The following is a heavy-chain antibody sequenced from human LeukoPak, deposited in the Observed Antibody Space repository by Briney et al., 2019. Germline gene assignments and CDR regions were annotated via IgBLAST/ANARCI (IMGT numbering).Heavy chain of an antibody. D-gene: IGHD2-15*01. CDR2: IWYDGSNK. J-gene: IGHJ4*02. CDR1: GFTFCSYG. CDR3: ARDLPRYCSGGSCSPPPGY. Sequence: PGGSLRLSCAASGFTFCSYGMHWVRQAPGKGLEWVAVIWYDGSNKYYADSVKGRFTISRDNSKNTLYLQMNSLRAEDTAVYYCARDLPRYCSGGSCSPPPGYWGQGTLVTVSS. V-gene: IGHV3-33*01.